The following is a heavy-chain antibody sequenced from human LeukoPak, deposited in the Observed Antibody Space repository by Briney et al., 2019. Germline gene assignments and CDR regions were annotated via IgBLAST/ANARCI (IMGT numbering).Heavy chain of an antibody. J-gene: IGHJ4*02. D-gene: IGHD4-17*01. CDR3: AGDPWGLYGDTTGSEYFDY. V-gene: IGHV3-30*04. CDR1: GFTFSSYA. CDR2: ISYDGSNK. Sequence: GRSLRLSCAASGFTFSSYAMHWVRQAPGKGLEWVAVISYDGSNKYYADSVKGRFTISRDNSKNTLYLQMNSLRAEDTAVYYCAGDPWGLYGDTTGSEYFDYWGQGTLVTVSS.